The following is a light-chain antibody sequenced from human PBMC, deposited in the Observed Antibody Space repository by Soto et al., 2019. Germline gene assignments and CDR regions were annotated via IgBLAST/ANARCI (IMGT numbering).Light chain of an antibody. CDR3: QQYGSSPMYS. V-gene: IGKV3-20*01. Sequence: EMVLTQSPGTLSLSPGERATLSCRASQSGSSSYLGWYQQKPGQAPRLLIYGASNRAIGIPDRFSGSGSGTDFTLTISRLEPEDFAVHYDQQYGSSPMYSFAQGTKLEIK. J-gene: IGKJ2*01. CDR2: GAS. CDR1: QSGSSSY.